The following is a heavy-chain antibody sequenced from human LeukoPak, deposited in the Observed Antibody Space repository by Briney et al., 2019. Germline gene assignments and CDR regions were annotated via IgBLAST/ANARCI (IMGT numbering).Heavy chain of an antibody. Sequence: GRSLRLSRAASGFTFSSYGMHWARQAPGKGLEWVAVISYDGSNKYYADSVKGRFTISRDNSKNTLYLQMNSLRAEDTAVYYCAKGDIVVVPAANRGYYYYGMDVWGQGTTVTVSS. CDR2: ISYDGSNK. CDR3: AKGDIVVVPAANRGYYYYGMDV. CDR1: GFTFSSYG. V-gene: IGHV3-30*18. D-gene: IGHD2-2*01. J-gene: IGHJ6*02.